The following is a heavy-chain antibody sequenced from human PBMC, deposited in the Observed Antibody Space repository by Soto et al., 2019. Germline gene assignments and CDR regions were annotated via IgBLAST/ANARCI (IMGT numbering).Heavy chain of an antibody. CDR2: IIPIFGRA. CDR1: GGTFSSYA. CDR3: ARDPLSRYSYGYGWFDP. V-gene: IGHV1-69*01. Sequence: QVQLVQSGAEVKKPGSSVKVSCKASGGTFSSYAISWVRQAPGQGLEWMGGIIPIFGRANYAQKFQGRVTITAEESTSKAYMELSSLRSEDTAVYYCARDPLSRYSYGYGWFDPWGQGTLVTVSS. D-gene: IGHD5-18*01. J-gene: IGHJ5*02.